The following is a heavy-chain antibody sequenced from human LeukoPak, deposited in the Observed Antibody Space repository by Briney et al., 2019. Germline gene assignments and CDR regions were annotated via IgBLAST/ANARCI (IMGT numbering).Heavy chain of an antibody. J-gene: IGHJ4*02. CDR1: GDSTSSSDYY. CDR2: IYFSGST. Sequence: PSETLSLTCTVSGDSTSSSDYYWGWIRQPPGKGLEWIGSIYFSGSTFYNPSLKSRVTISNDTSKNQFSLKLSSVTAADMAVYYCARIVGVTDYFDYWGQGTLVTVSS. V-gene: IGHV4-39*01. D-gene: IGHD1-26*01. CDR3: ARIVGVTDYFDY.